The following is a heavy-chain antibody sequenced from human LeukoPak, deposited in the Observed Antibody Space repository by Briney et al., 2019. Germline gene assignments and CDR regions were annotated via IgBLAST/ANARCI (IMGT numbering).Heavy chain of an antibody. D-gene: IGHD4-17*01. CDR2: IYYSGST. V-gene: IGHV4-61*05. Sequence: PSETLSLTCTVSGGSISSSSYFWGWIRQPPGKGLEWIGYIYYSGSTNYNPSLKSRVTISVDTSNNEFSLRLGSVTAADTAVYYCARGGVYGDYDEAFDIWGQGTMVTVSS. CDR3: ARGGVYGDYDEAFDI. J-gene: IGHJ3*02. CDR1: GGSISSSSYF.